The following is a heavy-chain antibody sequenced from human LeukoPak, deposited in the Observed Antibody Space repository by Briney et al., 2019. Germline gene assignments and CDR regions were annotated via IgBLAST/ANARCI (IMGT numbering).Heavy chain of an antibody. Sequence: GGSLRLSCAASGFTVSSNYMSWVRQAPGMGLEWVSVIYSGGSTYYADSVKGRFTISRDNSKNTLYLQMNSLRAEDTAVYYCARVDIVVAGKDYWGQGTLVTVSS. CDR2: IYSGGST. J-gene: IGHJ4*02. V-gene: IGHV3-66*01. CDR1: GFTVSSNY. D-gene: IGHD6-19*01. CDR3: ARVDIVVAGKDY.